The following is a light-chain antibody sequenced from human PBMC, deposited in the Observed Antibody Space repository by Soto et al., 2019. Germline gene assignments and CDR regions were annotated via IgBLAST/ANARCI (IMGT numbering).Light chain of an antibody. Sequence: EIVLTQSPGTLSLSPGERATLSCRASQSVNSNYLAWYQQKPGQVPRPLIYGASIRAAGVPDRLSGSGSRTDFTLTISRLEPEDSPVYYCQQYGTSPHTFGQGTKLEIK. J-gene: IGKJ2*01. V-gene: IGKV3-20*01. CDR2: GAS. CDR3: QQYGTSPHT. CDR1: QSVNSNY.